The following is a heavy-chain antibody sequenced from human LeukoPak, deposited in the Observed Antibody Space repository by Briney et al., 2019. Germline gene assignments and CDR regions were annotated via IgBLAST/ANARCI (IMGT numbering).Heavy chain of an antibody. D-gene: IGHD3-3*01. CDR1: GFNFSNAW. J-gene: IGHJ5*02. Sequence: GGSLRLSCAASGFNFSNAWMNWVRQAPGKGLEWVSYISSSSSTIYYADSVKGRFTISRDNAKNSLYLQMNSLRDEDTAVYYCARGSTAGDFWSGYYKSWFDPWGQGTLVTVSS. CDR2: ISSSSSTI. V-gene: IGHV3-48*02. CDR3: ARGSTAGDFWSGYYKSWFDP.